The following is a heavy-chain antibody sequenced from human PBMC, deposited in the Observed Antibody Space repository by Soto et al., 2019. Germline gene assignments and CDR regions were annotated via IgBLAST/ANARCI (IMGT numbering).Heavy chain of an antibody. J-gene: IGHJ6*02. V-gene: IGHV1-3*02. D-gene: IGHD5-18*01. CDR1: VYIFTSYG. CDR2: SNAGNGNT. Sequence: ASVKGSGRVSVYIFTSYGLSWVRQAPGQRLEWMGWSNAGNGNTKYSQEFQGRVTITRDTSASTAYMELSSLRSEDTAVYYCARYPLRGYSYGFYYYGMDVWGQGTTVTVSS. CDR3: ARYPLRGYSYGFYYYGMDV.